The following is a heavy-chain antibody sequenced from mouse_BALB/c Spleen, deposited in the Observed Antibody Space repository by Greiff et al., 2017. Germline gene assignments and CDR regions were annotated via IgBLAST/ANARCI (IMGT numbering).Heavy chain of an antibody. CDR3: ARSGGYDTWFAY. CDR2: ISSGSSTI. CDR1: GFTFSSFG. D-gene: IGHD2-2*01. J-gene: IGHJ3*01. Sequence: EVMLVESGGGLVQPGGSRKLSCAASGFTFSSFGMHWVRQAPEKGLEWVAYISSGSSTIYYADTVKGRFTISRDNPKNTLFLQMTSLRSEYTAMYYCARSGGYDTWFAYWGQGTLVTVSA. V-gene: IGHV5-17*02.